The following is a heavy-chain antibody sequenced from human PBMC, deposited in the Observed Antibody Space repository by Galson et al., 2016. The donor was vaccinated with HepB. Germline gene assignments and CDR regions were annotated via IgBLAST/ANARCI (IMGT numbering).Heavy chain of an antibody. J-gene: IGHJ6*02. CDR3: VRDVGRMVEGNGMDV. D-gene: IGHD2-15*01. Sequence: SLRLSCAASGFKFSSYGMHWVRQAPGKGLEWVAVTWYDGSDKYYADSVKGRFTISRDNSKNTLNLQMNSLRAEDTAVYYCVRDVGRMVEGNGMDVWGQGTTVTVSS. CDR1: GFKFSSYG. CDR2: TWYDGSDK. V-gene: IGHV3-33*01.